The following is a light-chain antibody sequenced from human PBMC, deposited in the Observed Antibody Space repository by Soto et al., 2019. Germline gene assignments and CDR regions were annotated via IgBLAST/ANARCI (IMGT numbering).Light chain of an antibody. CDR3: QQYNTYPLT. V-gene: IGKV1-5*03. Sequence: DIRMTQSPSTLSASVGDRVTITCRASQSISTWLAWYQQKPGKAPKLLIYKASSLEGGVPSRFGGSGSGTLINITSSSLHPDDFATYYCQQYNTYPLTFGGGTTVDIK. CDR2: KAS. J-gene: IGKJ4*01. CDR1: QSISTW.